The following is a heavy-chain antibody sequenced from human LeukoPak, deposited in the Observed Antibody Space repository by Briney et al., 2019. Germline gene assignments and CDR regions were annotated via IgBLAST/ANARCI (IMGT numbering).Heavy chain of an antibody. CDR3: ARHCCSGGSWESVDY. CDR2: IYPGDSDT. Sequence: GESLKISCKGSGYSFTSYWIGWVRQMPGKGLEWMGIIYPGDSDTRYSPSFQGQVTISADKSISTAYLQWSSLKASDTAMHYCARHCCSGGSWESVDYWGQGTLVTVSS. V-gene: IGHV5-51*01. D-gene: IGHD2-15*01. J-gene: IGHJ4*02. CDR1: GYSFTSYW.